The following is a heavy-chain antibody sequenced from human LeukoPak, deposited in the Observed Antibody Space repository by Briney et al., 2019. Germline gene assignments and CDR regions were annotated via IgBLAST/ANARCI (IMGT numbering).Heavy chain of an antibody. CDR1: GGSMSSYY. Sequence: PWETLSLTCTVSGGSMSSYYWNWIRQPPGKGLEWVGDMYHRGSTNYNPSLRSRVTISVDTSKNQFSLKVRSVTAADTAVYYCARGLHSSGWYGSVSYFDNWGQGTLVTVSS. CDR2: MYHRGST. CDR3: ARGLHSSGWYGSVSYFDN. J-gene: IGHJ4*02. V-gene: IGHV4-59*01. D-gene: IGHD6-19*01.